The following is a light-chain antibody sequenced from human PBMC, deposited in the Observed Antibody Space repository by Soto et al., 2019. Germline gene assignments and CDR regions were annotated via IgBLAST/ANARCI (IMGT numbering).Light chain of an antibody. J-gene: IGLJ1*01. CDR1: SSDIGTYNS. Sequence: QSALTQPASVSGSPGQSITISCTGSSSDIGTYNSVSWYQQLPGKAPRLIIYEVANRPSGVSVRFSGSKSGNTASLRISGLQGEDEADYYCSSQTEAVTPYVFGTGTKVTVL. CDR3: SSQTEAVTPYV. V-gene: IGLV2-14*03. CDR2: EVA.